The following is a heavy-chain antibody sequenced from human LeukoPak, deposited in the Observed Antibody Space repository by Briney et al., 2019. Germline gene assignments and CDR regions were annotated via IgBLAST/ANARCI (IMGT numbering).Heavy chain of an antibody. V-gene: IGHV1-2*02. CDR1: GYTFTGYY. CDR2: INPNSGGT. D-gene: IGHD1-7*01. CDR3: ARVGLELRRQPYNWFDP. J-gene: IGHJ5*02. Sequence: ASVKVSCKASGYTFTGYYMHWVRQAPGQGLEWMGWINPNSGGTNYAQKFQGRVTMTRDTSISTAYMELSRLRSDDTAVYYCARVGLELRRQPYNWFDPWGQGTLVTVSS.